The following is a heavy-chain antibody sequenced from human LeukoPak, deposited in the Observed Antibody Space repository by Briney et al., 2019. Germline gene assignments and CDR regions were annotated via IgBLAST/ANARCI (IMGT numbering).Heavy chain of an antibody. D-gene: IGHD1-1*01. CDR3: AKAKRLGPFDY. CDR1: GVSFSSYW. Sequence: GGSLRLSCAASGVSFSSYWMSWVRQAPGKGLEWVAKIKQDGSEKDYVDSVKGRFTISRDNAKNSLYPQMNSLRAEDTALYYCAKAKRLGPFDYWGQGTLVTV. V-gene: IGHV3-7*03. J-gene: IGHJ4*02. CDR2: IKQDGSEK.